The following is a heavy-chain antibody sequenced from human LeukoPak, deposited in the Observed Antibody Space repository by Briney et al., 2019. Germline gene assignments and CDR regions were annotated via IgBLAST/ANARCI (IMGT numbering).Heavy chain of an antibody. Sequence: PSETLSLTCTVSGGSISSHLWNWIRQTPGKGLEWLGRISYSGSTIYNPSLKSRITISVDTSKDQFSLKLSSVTAADTAVYYCARRQTEAAGYADSGRWLDPWGQGTLVTVSP. J-gene: IGHJ5*02. CDR1: GGSISSHL. V-gene: IGHV4-59*08. CDR2: ISYSGST. CDR3: ARRQTEAAGYADSGRWLDP. D-gene: IGHD5-12*01.